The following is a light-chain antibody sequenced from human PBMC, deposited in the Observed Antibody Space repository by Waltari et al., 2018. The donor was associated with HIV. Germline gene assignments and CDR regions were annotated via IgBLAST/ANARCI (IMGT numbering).Light chain of an antibody. CDR2: DVN. Sequence: QSALTQPASVSGSPGQSITISCTGTNSYIGNYNLVSWYQQFPGKAPKLLIYDVNKRPSGVSKRFSGSKSGNTASLTISGLQAEDEADYYGCSYAGTLVFGGGTRLTVL. V-gene: IGLV2-23*02. J-gene: IGLJ3*02. CDR1: NSYIGNYNL. CDR3: CSYAGTLV.